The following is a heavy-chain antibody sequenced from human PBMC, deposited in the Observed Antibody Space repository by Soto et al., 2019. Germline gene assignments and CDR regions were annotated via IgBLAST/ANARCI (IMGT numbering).Heavy chain of an antibody. CDR3: ARESDYYDSSGYPYYYYGMDV. CDR2: ISYDGSNK. V-gene: IGHV3-30-3*01. Sequence: QVPLVESGGGVVQPGMSLRLSCAASGFTFSSYAMHWVRPAPGTGLEWVAVISYDGSNKYYADSVKGRFTISRDNSKNTLYLQMNSLRAEDTAVYYCARESDYYDSSGYPYYYYGMDVWGQGTTVTVAS. D-gene: IGHD3-22*01. CDR1: GFTFSSYA. J-gene: IGHJ6*02.